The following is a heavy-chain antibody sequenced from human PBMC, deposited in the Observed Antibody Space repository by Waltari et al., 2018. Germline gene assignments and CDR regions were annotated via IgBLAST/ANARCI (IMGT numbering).Heavy chain of an antibody. CDR2: INHSGST. CDR1: GGSFSGYY. J-gene: IGHJ4*02. D-gene: IGHD3-22*01. V-gene: IGHV4-34*01. CDR3: ASARVYDSSVYFDY. Sequence: QVQLQQWGAGLLKPSETLSLTCAVYGGSFSGYYWSWIRQPPGKGLEWIGEINHSGSTNSNPSLKSRVTISVDTSKNQFSLKLSSVTAADTAVYYCASARVYDSSVYFDYWGQGTLVTVSS.